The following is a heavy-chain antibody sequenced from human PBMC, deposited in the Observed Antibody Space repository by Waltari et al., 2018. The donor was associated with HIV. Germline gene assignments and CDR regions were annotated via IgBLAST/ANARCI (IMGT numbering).Heavy chain of an antibody. CDR1: GGSFTSYY. Sequence: QVQLQESGPGLVRPSETLSLTCTVSGGSFTSYYWTWVRQAAGKGVEWIGRIYYTGNTTSNPSLKSRVTMSVDTYNNQFSLRLSSVTAADTAVYYCVRNLWFGEIRWFDPWGQGTLVTVAS. CDR3: VRNLWFGEIRWFDP. J-gene: IGHJ5*02. V-gene: IGHV4-4*07. CDR2: IYYTGNT. D-gene: IGHD3-10*01.